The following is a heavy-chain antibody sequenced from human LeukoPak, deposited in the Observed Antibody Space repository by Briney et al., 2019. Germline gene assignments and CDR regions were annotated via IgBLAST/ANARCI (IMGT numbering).Heavy chain of an antibody. Sequence: ASVKVSCKASGYTFNNYGISWVRQAPGQGLEWMGWISANNGNANYAQKLQGRVTMTRDTSTSTAYMELRSLRSDDTAVYYCARDVSHRLFYDSSGYCILFDYWGQGTLVTVSS. D-gene: IGHD3-22*01. J-gene: IGHJ4*02. CDR1: GYTFNNYG. CDR3: ARDVSHRLFYDSSGYCILFDY. V-gene: IGHV1-18*01. CDR2: ISANNGNA.